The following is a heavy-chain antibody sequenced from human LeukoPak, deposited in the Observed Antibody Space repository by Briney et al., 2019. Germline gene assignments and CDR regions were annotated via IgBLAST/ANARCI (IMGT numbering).Heavy chain of an antibody. CDR1: GFTFSSYT. D-gene: IGHD3-9*01. V-gene: IGHV3-48*02. J-gene: IGHJ4*02. Sequence: GGSLRLSCAASGFTFSSYTMNWVRQAPGKGLEWVSSISSSSSAIYYAASVKGRFTISRDNAKNSLHLQMNSLRDEDTAVYYCARGALRYSDYWGQGTLVTVSS. CDR3: ARGALRYSDY. CDR2: ISSSSSAI.